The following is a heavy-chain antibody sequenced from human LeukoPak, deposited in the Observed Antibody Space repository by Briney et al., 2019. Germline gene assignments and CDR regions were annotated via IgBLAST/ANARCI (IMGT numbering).Heavy chain of an antibody. J-gene: IGHJ6*02. CDR3: ARNSFYYGMDV. V-gene: IGHV4-34*01. Sequence: SETLSLTCAVYGGSFSGYYWSWIRQPPGKGLEWIGEINHSGSTNYNPSLKSRVTISVDTSKNQFSLKLSSVTAADTAVYYCARNSFYYGMDVWGQGTTVTVSS. CDR1: GGSFSGYY. CDR2: INHSGST.